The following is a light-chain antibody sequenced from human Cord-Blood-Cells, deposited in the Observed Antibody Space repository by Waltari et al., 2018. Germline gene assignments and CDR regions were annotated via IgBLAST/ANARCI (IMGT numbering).Light chain of an antibody. J-gene: IGLJ3*02. CDR3: AAWDDSLSGWV. CDR2: WNN. Sequence: QSVLTQPPSASGTPGQRVTISCSGSSSNIGSNYVYWYQQLPGTAPKLLIYWNNQRPSGFPGRFSGSKSGTAASLAISGLRSEDEADYYCAAWDDSLSGWVFGGGTKLTVL. CDR1: SSNIGSNY. V-gene: IGLV1-47*01.